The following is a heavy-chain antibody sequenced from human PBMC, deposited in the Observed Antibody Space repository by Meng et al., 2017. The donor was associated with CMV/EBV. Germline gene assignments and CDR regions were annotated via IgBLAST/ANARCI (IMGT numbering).Heavy chain of an antibody. D-gene: IGHD4-17*01. J-gene: IGHJ5*02. V-gene: IGHV3-11*01. CDR1: GFTCSDYY. CDR2: ISSSGGTI. Sequence: GSGFTCSDYYITWIRQAPGKGLEWVSYISSSGGTIYYADSVKGRFTISRDNAKNSLYLQMSSLRAEDTAMYYCARDLLYGEGWFDPWGQGTLVTVSS. CDR3: ARDLLYGEGWFDP.